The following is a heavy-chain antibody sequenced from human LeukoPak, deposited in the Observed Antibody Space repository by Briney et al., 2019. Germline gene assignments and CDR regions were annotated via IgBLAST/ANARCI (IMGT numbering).Heavy chain of an antibody. CDR1: GGTFSSYA. V-gene: IGHV1-69*06. CDR3: ARAGGYSSSWYSFDY. J-gene: IGHJ4*02. CDR2: IIPIFGTA. Sequence: ASVKVSCKASGGTFSSYAISWVRQAPGQGLEWMGGIIPIFGTANYAQKFQGRVTITADKSTSTAYMELSSLRSEDTAVYYCARAGGYSSSWYSFDYWGQGTLVTVSS. D-gene: IGHD6-13*01.